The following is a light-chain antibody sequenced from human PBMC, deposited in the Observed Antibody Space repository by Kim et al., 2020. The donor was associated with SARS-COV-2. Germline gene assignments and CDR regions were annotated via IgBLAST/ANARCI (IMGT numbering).Light chain of an antibody. CDR1: SSDVGGYNY. J-gene: IGLJ1*01. CDR2: EVN. CDR3: NSYAGSNTFV. Sequence: QSVLTQPPSASGSLGQSVTISCSGTSSDVGGYNYVSWYQQHPGKAPKLLIFEVNKRPSGVPDRFSASKSGSTASLTVSGLQPEDEADYYCNSYAGSNTFVLGTGTKVTVL. V-gene: IGLV2-8*01.